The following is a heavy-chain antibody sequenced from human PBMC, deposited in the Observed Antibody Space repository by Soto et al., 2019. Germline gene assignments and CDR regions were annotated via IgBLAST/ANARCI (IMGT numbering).Heavy chain of an antibody. Sequence: QLQLQESGPGLIKPSETLSLTCTVSGGSTNTNGYYWGWIRQPPGKGLDWIGSIYYSGSTYYNPSLRRRVTTAVDTSKNQSSLNRSVVTAEDTAVYYCARVRNDVVWGSSPDYWGQGTLVTVSS. J-gene: IGHJ4*02. V-gene: IGHV4-39*01. CDR3: ARVRNDVVWGSSPDY. CDR1: GGSTNTNGYY. CDR2: IYYSGST. D-gene: IGHD3-16*01.